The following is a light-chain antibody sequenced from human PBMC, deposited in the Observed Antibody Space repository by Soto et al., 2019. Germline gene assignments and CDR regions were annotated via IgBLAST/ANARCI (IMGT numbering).Light chain of an antibody. V-gene: IGLV1-51*01. CDR2: DDN. Sequence: QSVLTQPPSVSAAPGQKVTISCSGSSANIGGNSVAWYQQLPGTVPQTIHYDDNKRPPGIADRFSGPKSCTSAARGMTGFQTGDEADYYCGSWDRSLSAYVFXTGTKLTVL. CDR3: GSWDRSLSAYV. CDR1: SANIGGNS. J-gene: IGLJ1*01.